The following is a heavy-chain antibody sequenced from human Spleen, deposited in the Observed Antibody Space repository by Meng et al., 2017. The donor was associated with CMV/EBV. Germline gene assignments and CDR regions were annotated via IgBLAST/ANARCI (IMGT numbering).Heavy chain of an antibody. CDR2: IRSKAYGGTT. D-gene: IGHD3-22*01. V-gene: IGHV3-49*04. Sequence: GGSLRLSCTASGFTFGDYAMSWVRQAPGKGLEWVGFIRSKAYGGTTEYAASVKGRFTISRDDSKSIAYLQMNSLKTEDTAVYYCTRAPYYYDSSGYPMGYYYYGMGVWGQGTTVTVSS. J-gene: IGHJ6*02. CDR3: TRAPYYYDSSGYPMGYYYYGMGV. CDR1: GFTFGDYA.